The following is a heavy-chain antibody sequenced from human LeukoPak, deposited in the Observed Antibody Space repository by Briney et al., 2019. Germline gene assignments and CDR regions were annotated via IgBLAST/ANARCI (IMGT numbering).Heavy chain of an antibody. Sequence: PGGSLRLSCAASGFTFSIAAMGWVRQAPGKGLEWVSVITDSGDTAYYADSVKGRFTISRDNSKNTVFLQMSSLRAEDTAAYYCAKHGGTKSFDYWGQGTLVTVSS. V-gene: IGHV3-23*01. CDR1: GFTFSIAA. CDR3: AKHGGTKSFDY. CDR2: ITDSGDTA. J-gene: IGHJ4*02. D-gene: IGHD2-8*01.